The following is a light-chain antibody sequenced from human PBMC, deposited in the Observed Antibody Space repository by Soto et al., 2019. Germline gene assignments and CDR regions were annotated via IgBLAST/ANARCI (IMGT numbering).Light chain of an antibody. Sequence: QSVLTQPPSVSGAPGQRVAISCAGTSSNIGAGYDVHWYQHLPGTAPKLLIFGNNNRPLGVPDRFSGSKSGTSASLAITGLQAEDEGDYYCQTYDTGVSGSIFGGGTKLTVL. V-gene: IGLV1-40*01. CDR3: QTYDTGVSGSI. CDR2: GNN. CDR1: SSNIGAGYD. J-gene: IGLJ2*01.